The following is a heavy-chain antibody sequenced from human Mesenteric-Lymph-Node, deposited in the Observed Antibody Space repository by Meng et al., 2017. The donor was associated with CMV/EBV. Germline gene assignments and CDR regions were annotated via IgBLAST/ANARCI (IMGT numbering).Heavy chain of an antibody. Sequence: LSLTCAASGFTFNSYGMHWVRQAPGKGLEWVAFTRYDGSKEYYADSVKGRFTISRDNSKNTLYLQMKSLRAEDTAVYYCAKDRIKGTAGPYYGMDVWGQGTTVTVSS. V-gene: IGHV3-30*02. CDR1: GFTFNSYG. D-gene: IGHD3-10*01. CDR3: AKDRIKGTAGPYYGMDV. J-gene: IGHJ6*02. CDR2: TRYDGSKE.